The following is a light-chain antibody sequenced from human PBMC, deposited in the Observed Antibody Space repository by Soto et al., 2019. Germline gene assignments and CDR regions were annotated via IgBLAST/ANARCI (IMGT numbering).Light chain of an antibody. V-gene: IGKV1-5*03. CDR3: QQYNFYPYT. J-gene: IGKJ2*01. CDR2: KAS. Sequence: DIQMTQSPSTLSASVGDRVTITCRASQTIDSWLAWYQQRPGKPPNLLIYKASTLASGVPSRFSGSGSGTEFTLTINSLQPDDFATYYCQQYNFYPYTFGQGTKVDIK. CDR1: QTIDSW.